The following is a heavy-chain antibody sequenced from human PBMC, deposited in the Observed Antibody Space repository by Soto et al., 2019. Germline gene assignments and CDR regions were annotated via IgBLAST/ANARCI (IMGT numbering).Heavy chain of an antibody. CDR1: GGSISSGDYY. Sequence: LSLTCTVSGGSISSGDYYWSWIRQPPGKGLEWIGYIYYSGSTYYNPSLKSRVTISVDTSKNQFSLKLSSVTAADTAVYYCASLRGYSGYDSVDYWGQGTLVTVSS. D-gene: IGHD5-12*01. CDR3: ASLRGYSGYDSVDY. J-gene: IGHJ4*02. V-gene: IGHV4-30-4*01. CDR2: IYYSGST.